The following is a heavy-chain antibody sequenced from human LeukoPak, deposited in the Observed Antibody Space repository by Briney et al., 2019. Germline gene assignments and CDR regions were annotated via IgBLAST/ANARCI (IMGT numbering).Heavy chain of an antibody. CDR3: TRDRSRAEDD. CDR2: INQGGSDK. Sequence: GGSLRPSCAASGFTFSGHWMSWVRQAPGKGLEWVANINQGGSDKYYVDSVKGRFTISRDNANNLLYLQMNSLRGEDTAVYYCTRDRSRAEDDWGQGTLVTVSP. CDR1: GFTFSGHW. V-gene: IGHV3-7*01. J-gene: IGHJ4*02. D-gene: IGHD1-14*01.